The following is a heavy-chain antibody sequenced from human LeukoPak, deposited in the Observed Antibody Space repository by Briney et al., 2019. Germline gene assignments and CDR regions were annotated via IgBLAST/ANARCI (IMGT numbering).Heavy chain of an antibody. J-gene: IGHJ4*02. D-gene: IGHD3-22*01. V-gene: IGHV3-23*01. Sequence: SGGSLRLSCAASGFTFSSYGMSWVRQAPGKGLEWVSAISGSGGSTYYADSVKGRFTISRDNSKNTLYLQMNSLRAEDTAVYYCAKALNYYDSSGYFDYWGQGTLVTVSS. CDR2: ISGSGGST. CDR1: GFTFSSYG. CDR3: AKALNYYDSSGYFDY.